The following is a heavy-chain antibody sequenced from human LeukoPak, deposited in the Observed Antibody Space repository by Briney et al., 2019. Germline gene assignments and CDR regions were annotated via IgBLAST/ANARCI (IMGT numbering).Heavy chain of an antibody. CDR3: AKGLSPYDYVWGSSFDY. Sequence: GGSLRLSCAASGFTFSSYAMSWVRQAPGKGLEWVSAISGSGGSTYYADSVKGRFTISRDNSKNTLYLQMNSLRAEDTAVYYCAKGLSPYDYVWGSSFDYWGQGPLVTVSS. CDR2: ISGSGGST. J-gene: IGHJ4*02. V-gene: IGHV3-23*01. D-gene: IGHD3-16*01. CDR1: GFTFSSYA.